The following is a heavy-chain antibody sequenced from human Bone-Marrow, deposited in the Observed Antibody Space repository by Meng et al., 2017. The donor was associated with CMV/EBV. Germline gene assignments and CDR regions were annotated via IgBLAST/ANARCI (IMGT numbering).Heavy chain of an antibody. V-gene: IGHV4-59*01. CDR1: GGSFSSYT. CDR3: ARDATYYDFWSGYYEYYNYGMAV. CDR2: IYYSGST. Sequence: LRLSCTVPGGSFSSYTWSWIRQPPGKGLEWIGYIYYSGSTNYKPSLKSRVTISVDTSKNQFYLKLSSVTAADTAVYYCARDATYYDFWSGYYEYYNYGMAVWGQGPTVTGFS. D-gene: IGHD3-3*01. J-gene: IGHJ6*01.